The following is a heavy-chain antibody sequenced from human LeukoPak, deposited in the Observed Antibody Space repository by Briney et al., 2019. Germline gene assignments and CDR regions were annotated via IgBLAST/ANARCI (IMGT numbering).Heavy chain of an antibody. CDR1: GGSISSYY. CDR2: IYTTGST. CDR3: ARRRSYRYYMDV. V-gene: IGHV4-4*07. J-gene: IGHJ6*03. D-gene: IGHD1-26*01. Sequence: SETLSLTCTVSGGSISSYYWSWIRQPAGKGLEYIGRIYTTGSTNYNPSLKSRVTMSVDTSKNQFSLKLSSVTAADTAVYYCARRRSYRYYMDVWGKGTTVTISS.